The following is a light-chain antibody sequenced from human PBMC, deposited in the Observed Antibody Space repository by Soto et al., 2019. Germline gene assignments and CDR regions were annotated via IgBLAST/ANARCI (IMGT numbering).Light chain of an antibody. Sequence: DIVMTQTPLSLPVPPGAPASISSRSSPSQLDSDDGNTYLDWYLQKRGQSPQXXIYEVSTRVSGVPDRFSGSGSGTESTLEISRVETDDVGIYYCMQSTQLPPTFGQGTRLEIK. V-gene: IGKV2-40*01. CDR1: PSQLDSDDGNTY. CDR2: EVS. CDR3: MQSTQLPPT. J-gene: IGKJ5*01.